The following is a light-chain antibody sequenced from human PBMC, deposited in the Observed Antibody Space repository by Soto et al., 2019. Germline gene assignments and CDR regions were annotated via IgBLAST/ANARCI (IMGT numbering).Light chain of an antibody. CDR3: QQYNSSRFT. CDR2: GAS. CDR1: QSISSSY. J-gene: IGKJ3*01. V-gene: IGKV3-20*01. Sequence: EIVLTQSPGTLSLSPGERATLSCRASQSISSSYLAWYQQKPGQAPRLLVYGASSMATGIPDRFSGSGSGTDFTLTISRLEPEDFAVYYCQQYNSSRFTFGGGTKVDIK.